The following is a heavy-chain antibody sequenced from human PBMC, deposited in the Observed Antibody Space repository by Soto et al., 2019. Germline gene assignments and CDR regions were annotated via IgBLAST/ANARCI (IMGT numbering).Heavy chain of an antibody. D-gene: IGHD2-2*01. Sequence: PSETLSLTCTVSGGSISSCGYYWSWIRQHPGKGLEWIGYIYYSGSTYYNPSLKSRVTISVDTSKNQFSLKLSSVTAADTAVYYCARGPLGYCISTSCPTIPYYYYGMDVWGQGTTVTVSS. J-gene: IGHJ6*02. CDR1: GGSISSCGYY. V-gene: IGHV4-31*03. CDR3: ARGPLGYCISTSCPTIPYYYYGMDV. CDR2: IYYSGST.